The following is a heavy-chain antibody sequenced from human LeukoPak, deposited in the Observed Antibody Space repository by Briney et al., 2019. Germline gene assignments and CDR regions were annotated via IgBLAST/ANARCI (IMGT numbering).Heavy chain of an antibody. D-gene: IGHD6-19*01. CDR3: ARDGQWLADFDY. Sequence: PGRSLRLSCAASGFTFSSYGMHWVLQAPGTGLESVAVIWYDGSNKYYADSVKGRFTISRDNSKNTLYLQMNSLRAEDTAVYYCARDGQWLADFDYWGQGTLVTVSS. CDR1: GFTFSSYG. J-gene: IGHJ4*02. V-gene: IGHV3-33*01. CDR2: IWYDGSNK.